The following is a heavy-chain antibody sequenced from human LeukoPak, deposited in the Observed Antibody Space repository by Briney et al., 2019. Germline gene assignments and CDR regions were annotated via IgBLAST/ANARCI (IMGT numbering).Heavy chain of an antibody. CDR1: GYTFTSYY. Sequence: GASVTVSLKASGYTFTSYYLHWVRPAPGQELEWMGIINPNGGSSIYAQKFQGRVTMTRDTSTSTDYMELRSLRSEDTAVYCCASMNTYYYESSGYRPFDYWGQGTLVTVSS. D-gene: IGHD3-22*01. J-gene: IGHJ4*02. CDR3: ASMNTYYYESSGYRPFDY. V-gene: IGHV1-46*01. CDR2: INPNGGSS.